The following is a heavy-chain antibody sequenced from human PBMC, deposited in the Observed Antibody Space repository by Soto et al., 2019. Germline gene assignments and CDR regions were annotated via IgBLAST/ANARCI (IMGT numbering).Heavy chain of an antibody. J-gene: IGHJ6*03. Sequence: QVQLVESGGGVVQPGRSLRLSCAASGFTFSSYGMHWVRQAPGKGLEWVAVIWYDGSNKYYAVSVKGRFTISRDNSKITLYLEMNSLRDEDTAVYYWARDRGSSSPCYYYYCYMDVWCKGTTVTVSS. CDR1: GFTFSSYG. CDR3: ARDRGSSSPCYYYYCYMDV. D-gene: IGHD6-6*01. CDR2: IWYDGSNK. V-gene: IGHV3-33*01.